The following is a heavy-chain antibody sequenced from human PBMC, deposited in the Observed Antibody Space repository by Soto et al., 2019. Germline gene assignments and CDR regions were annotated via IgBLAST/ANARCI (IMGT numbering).Heavy chain of an antibody. CDR2: VYSGGST. CDR3: ARASGSRFFDN. CDR1: GFTVSNEY. V-gene: IGHV3-53*01. Sequence: GSLRLSCAASGFTVSNEYMSWVRQAPGKGLEWVSVVYSGGSTYYADSVKGRFTISRDNSKNTLDLQMHSLRAEDTAVYYCARASGSRFFDNWGQGTLVTVSS. J-gene: IGHJ4*02. D-gene: IGHD1-26*01.